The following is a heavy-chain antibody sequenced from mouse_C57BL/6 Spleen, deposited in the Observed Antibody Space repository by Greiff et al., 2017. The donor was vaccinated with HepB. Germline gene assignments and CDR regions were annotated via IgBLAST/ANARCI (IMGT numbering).Heavy chain of an antibody. D-gene: IGHD2-3*01. Sequence: VQLKQSGPELVKPGASVKISCKASGYTFTDYYMNWVKQSHGKSLEWIGDINPNNGGTSYNQKFKGKATLTVDKSSSTAYMELRSLTSEDSAVYYCARQEYDGYYFDYWGQGTTLTVSS. V-gene: IGHV1-26*01. CDR1: GYTFTDYY. CDR2: INPNNGGT. J-gene: IGHJ2*01. CDR3: ARQEYDGYYFDY.